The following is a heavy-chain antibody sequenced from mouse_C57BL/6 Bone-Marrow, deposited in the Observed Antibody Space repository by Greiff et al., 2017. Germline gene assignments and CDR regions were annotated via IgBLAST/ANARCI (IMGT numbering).Heavy chain of an antibody. Sequence: VQLQQPGAELVRPGSSVKLSCKASGYTFTSYWMDWVKQRPGQGLEWIGNIYPSDSETHYNQKFKDKATLTVDKSSSTAYMQLSSLTSEDSAVYYCARKLYAMDYWGKGTSVTVSS. J-gene: IGHJ4*01. CDR2: IYPSDSET. V-gene: IGHV1-61*01. CDR1: GYTFTSYW. CDR3: ARKLYAMDY.